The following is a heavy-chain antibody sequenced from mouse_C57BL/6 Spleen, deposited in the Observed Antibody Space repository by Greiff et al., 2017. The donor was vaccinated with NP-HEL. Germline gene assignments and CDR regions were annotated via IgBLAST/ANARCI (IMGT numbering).Heavy chain of an antibody. D-gene: IGHD4-1*01. Sequence: VQLQQSGAELVKPGASVKLSCKASGYTFTEYTIHWVKQRSGQGLEWIGWFYPGSGSIKYNEKFKDKATLTADKSSSTVYMELSRLTSEDSAVYFCARHEDHFYGTDYYYAMDYWGQGTSVTVSS. CDR2: FYPGSGSI. CDR1: GYTFTEYT. V-gene: IGHV1-62-2*01. CDR3: ARHEDHFYGTDYYYAMDY. J-gene: IGHJ4*01.